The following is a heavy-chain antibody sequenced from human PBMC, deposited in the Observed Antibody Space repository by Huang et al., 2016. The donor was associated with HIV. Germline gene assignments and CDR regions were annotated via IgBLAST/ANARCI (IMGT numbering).Heavy chain of an antibody. D-gene: IGHD3-16*01. V-gene: IGHV4-34*01. CDR1: RGSLSGYY. CDR3: AREVMTSFGGPFDP. CDR2: INYSGTI. J-gene: IGHJ5*02. Sequence: QVQLYQWGAGLLRPSETLSLTCAVYRGSLSGYYWSWIRQSPEKGLEWIGEINYSGTINYNPSRKSRVTISVDTSKKQLSRKLKSVTAADTAVYYCAREVMTSFGGPFDPWGQGTLVAVSS.